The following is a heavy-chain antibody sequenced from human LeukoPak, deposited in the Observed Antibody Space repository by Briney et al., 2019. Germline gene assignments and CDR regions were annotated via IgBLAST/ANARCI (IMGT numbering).Heavy chain of an antibody. V-gene: IGHV1-2*02. CDR2: INPNSGGT. CDR1: GYTFTGYY. D-gene: IGHD6-13*01. Sequence: ASVKVSCKASGYTFTGYYMHWVRQAPGQGLEWMGWINPNSGGTNYAQKFQGRVTMTRDTSISTAYMELSRLRSDDTAVYYCARSWYDPYYYYYMDVWGKGTTVTVSS. J-gene: IGHJ6*03. CDR3: ARSWYDPYYYYYMDV.